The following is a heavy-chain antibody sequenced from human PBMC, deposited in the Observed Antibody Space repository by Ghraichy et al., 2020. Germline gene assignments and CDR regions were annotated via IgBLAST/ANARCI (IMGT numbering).Heavy chain of an antibody. D-gene: IGHD3-16*01. V-gene: IGHV6-1*01. CDR1: GDRISSISAA. CDR2: SYYRSKWYY. CDR3: ARFGQGWAFDI. J-gene: IGHJ3*02. Sequence: SQTLSLTCAFSGDRISSISAAWHWIRQSPSRGLEWLGRSYYRSKWYYDYAVSVRSRITINPDTSKNQFSLHLNSVTPEDTAVYYCARFGQGWAFDIWGQGTMVTVSS.